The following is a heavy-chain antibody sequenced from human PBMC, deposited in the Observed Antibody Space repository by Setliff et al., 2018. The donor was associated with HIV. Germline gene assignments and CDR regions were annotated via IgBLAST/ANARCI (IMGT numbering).Heavy chain of an antibody. J-gene: IGHJ5*02. CDR1: GYSFTSYW. Sequence: GESLKISCKGSGYSFTSYWIGWVRQVPGKGLEWMGIIYPGDSDTRYSPSFQGQVTISADKSISTAYLQWSSLKASDSAIYYCARHFGISYRSPFDPWGQGTLVTVSS. D-gene: IGHD3-3*01. V-gene: IGHV5-51*01. CDR2: IYPGDSDT. CDR3: ARHFGISYRSPFDP.